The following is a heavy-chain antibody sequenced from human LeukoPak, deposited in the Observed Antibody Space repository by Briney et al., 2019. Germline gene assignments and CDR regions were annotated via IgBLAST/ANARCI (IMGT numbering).Heavy chain of an antibody. J-gene: IGHJ4*02. V-gene: IGHV3-30*18. CDR1: GFTFSSYG. CDR2: ISYDGSNK. D-gene: IGHD4-17*01. Sequence: GGSLRLSCAASGFTFSSYGMHWVRQAPGKGLEWVAVISYDGSNKYYADSVKGRFTISRDDSKNTLYLQMNSLRAEDTAVYYCAKERTTGSVWGQGTLVTVSS. CDR3: AKERTTGSV.